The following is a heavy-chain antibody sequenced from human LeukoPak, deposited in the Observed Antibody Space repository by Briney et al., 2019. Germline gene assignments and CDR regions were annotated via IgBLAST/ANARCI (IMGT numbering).Heavy chain of an antibody. CDR2: IKQDGSEK. Sequence: GGSLRLSCAASGFTFSSYRMSWVRQAPGKGLEWVANIKQDGSEKYYVDSVKGRFTISRDNAKNSLYLQMSSLRAEDTAVYYCARDLWAPYGMDVWGQGTTVTVSS. V-gene: IGHV3-7*01. J-gene: IGHJ6*02. CDR3: ARDLWAPYGMDV. CDR1: GFTFSSYR. D-gene: IGHD1-26*01.